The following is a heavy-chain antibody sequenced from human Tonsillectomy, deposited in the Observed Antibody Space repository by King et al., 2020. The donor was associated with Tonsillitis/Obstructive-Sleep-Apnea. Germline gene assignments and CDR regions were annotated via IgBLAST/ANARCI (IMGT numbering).Heavy chain of an antibody. J-gene: IGHJ4*02. CDR2: IIPIFGIA. CDR1: GGTFSSYA. D-gene: IGHD6-19*01. V-gene: IGHV1-69*12. CDR3: AREKGSGWSTGVIDY. Sequence: AQLVQSGAEVKKPGSSVKVSCKASGGTFSSYAISWVRQAPGQGLEWMGGIIPIFGIANYAQKFQGRVTINEDESTSTAYMELSSLRSEDTAVYYCAREKGSGWSTGVIDYWGQGTLVTVSS.